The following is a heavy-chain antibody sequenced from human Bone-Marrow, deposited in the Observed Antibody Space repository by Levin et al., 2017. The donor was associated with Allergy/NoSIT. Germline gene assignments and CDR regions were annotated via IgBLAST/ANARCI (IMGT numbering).Heavy chain of an antibody. CDR1: GYTFTNYG. D-gene: IGHD6-19*01. CDR2: ISAYNAKT. J-gene: IGHJ6*02. V-gene: IGHV1-18*01. Sequence: GESLKISCKAYGYTFTNYGVSWVRQAPGQGLEWMGWISAYNAKTNYAQKFQGRVTMTIDTSTSTAYMELRSLRSDDTAVYYCARNPGVAVAGSYYYYGMDVWGQGTTVTVS. CDR3: ARNPGVAVAGSYYYYGMDV.